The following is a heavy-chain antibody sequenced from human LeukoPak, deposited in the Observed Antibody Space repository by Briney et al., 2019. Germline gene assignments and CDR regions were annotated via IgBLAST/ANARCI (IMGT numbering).Heavy chain of an antibody. J-gene: IGHJ4*02. CDR1: GYTFTGYY. D-gene: IGHD2-8*01. CDR3: ARADCTNGVCYFDY. Sequence: ASVKVSCKASGYTFTGYYTHWVRQAPGQGLEWMGWINPNSGGTNYAQKFQGRVTMTRDTSISTAYMELSRLRSDDTAVYYCARADCTNGVCYFDYWGQGTLVTVSS. V-gene: IGHV1-2*02. CDR2: INPNSGGT.